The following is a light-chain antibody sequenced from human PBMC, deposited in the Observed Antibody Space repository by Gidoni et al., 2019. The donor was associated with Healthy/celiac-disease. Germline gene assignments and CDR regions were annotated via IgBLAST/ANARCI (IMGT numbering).Light chain of an antibody. CDR2: WAS. CDR1: QSILYSSNNKNY. CDR3: QQYYGTPIT. Sequence: DIVMTQSPDSLAVSLGERATINCKSSQSILYSSNNKNYLAWYQQKPGQPPKLLIYWASTRASGVPDRFSGSGSGTDFTLTISSLQAEDVAVYYCQQYYGTPITFGQGTRLEIK. J-gene: IGKJ5*01. V-gene: IGKV4-1*01.